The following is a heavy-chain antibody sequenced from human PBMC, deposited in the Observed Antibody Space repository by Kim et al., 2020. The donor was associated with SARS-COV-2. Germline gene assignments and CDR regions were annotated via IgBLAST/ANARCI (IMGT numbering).Heavy chain of an antibody. CDR3: ARSRLAGRIDY. D-gene: IGHD6-13*01. J-gene: IGHJ4*02. V-gene: IGHV3-33*05. CDR2: ISYDGSNK. Sequence: GGSLRLSCAASGFTFSSYGMHWVRQAPGKGLEWVAVISYDGSNKYYADSVKGRFTISRDNSKNTLYLQMNSLRAEDTAVYYCARSRLAGRIDYWGQGTLVTVSS. CDR1: GFTFSSYG.